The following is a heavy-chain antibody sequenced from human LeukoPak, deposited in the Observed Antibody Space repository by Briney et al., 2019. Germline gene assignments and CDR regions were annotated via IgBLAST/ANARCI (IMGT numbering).Heavy chain of an antibody. J-gene: IGHJ4*02. CDR3: ATDTAMLYYFDY. CDR1: GGTFSSYA. V-gene: IGHV1-69*05. CDR2: IIPIFGTA. D-gene: IGHD5-18*01. Sequence: SVKVSCKASGGTFSSYAISWVRQAPGQGLEWMGRIIPIFGTANYAQKFQGRVTITTDESTSTAYIELSSLRSEDTAVYYCATDTAMLYYFDYWGQGTLVTVSS.